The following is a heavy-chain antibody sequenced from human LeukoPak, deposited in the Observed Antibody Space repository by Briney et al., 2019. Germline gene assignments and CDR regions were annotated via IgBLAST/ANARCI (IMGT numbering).Heavy chain of an antibody. D-gene: IGHD4-17*01. CDR2: IYYSGST. CDR3: ARQDYGDYMGVDY. Sequence: PSETLSLTCTVSGGSISSYYWSWIRQPPGKGLEWIGYIYYSGSTNYNPSLKSRVTISVDTSKNQFSLKLSSVTAADTAVYYCARQDYGDYMGVDYWGQGTLVTVSP. V-gene: IGHV4-59*08. J-gene: IGHJ4*02. CDR1: GGSISSYY.